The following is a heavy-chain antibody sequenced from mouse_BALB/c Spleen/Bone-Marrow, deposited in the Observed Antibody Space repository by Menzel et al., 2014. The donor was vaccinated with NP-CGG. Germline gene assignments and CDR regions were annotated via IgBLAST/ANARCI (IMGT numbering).Heavy chain of an antibody. D-gene: IGHD1-1*01. CDR2: INPYNGGS. J-gene: IGHJ3*01. CDR1: GYSFAGYT. CDR3: AREGYGSSYGFAY. Sequence: EVQLQQSGLELAKPGASMKISCKASGYSFAGYTMNWVKQSPGKNLEWIGLINPYNGGSSYNQKFKGKATLTVDKSSSTAYMELLSLTSEDSAVYYCAREGYGSSYGFAYWGQGTLVTVSA. V-gene: IGHV1-18*01.